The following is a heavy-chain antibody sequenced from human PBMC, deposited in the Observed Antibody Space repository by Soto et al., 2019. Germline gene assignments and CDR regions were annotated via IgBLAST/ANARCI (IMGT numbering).Heavy chain of an antibody. J-gene: IGHJ6*02. CDR1: GGSFTSYY. V-gene: IGHV4-34*01. Sequence: QVQLQQWGAGLLKPSETLSLTCAVYGGSFTSYYWTYIRQSPGTGLEWIGEINHGGSTNYNPSLKSRVTISVDKSKNTFSLRLSSVTAADTAVYYCARDRNYYGLDVWGQGTTVTVSS. CDR2: INHGGST. CDR3: ARDRNYYGLDV.